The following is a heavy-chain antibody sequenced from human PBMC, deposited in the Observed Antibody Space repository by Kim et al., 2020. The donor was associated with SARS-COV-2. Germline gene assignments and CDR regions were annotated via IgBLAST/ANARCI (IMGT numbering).Heavy chain of an antibody. Sequence: GRFTISRENAKNSLYLQMNSLRAGDTAVYYCARARREYYDSSGAGGAFDIWGQGTMVTVSS. CDR3: ARARREYYDSSGAGGAFDI. V-gene: IGHV3-13*01. D-gene: IGHD3-22*01. J-gene: IGHJ3*02.